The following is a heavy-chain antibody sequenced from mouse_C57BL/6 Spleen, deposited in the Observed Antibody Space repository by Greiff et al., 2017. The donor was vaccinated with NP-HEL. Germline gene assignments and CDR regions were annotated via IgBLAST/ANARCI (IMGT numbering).Heavy chain of an antibody. V-gene: IGHV1-69*01. CDR3: ARITTNYYAMDY. CDR1: GYTFTSYW. J-gene: IGHJ4*01. D-gene: IGHD1-1*01. CDR2: IDPSDSYT. Sequence: QVQLQQPGAELVMPGASVKLSCKASGYTFTSYWMHWVKQRPGQGLEWIGEIDPSDSYTNYNQKFKGKSTLTVDKSSSTAYMQLSSLTSEDSAVDYCARITTNYYAMDYWGQGTSVTVSS.